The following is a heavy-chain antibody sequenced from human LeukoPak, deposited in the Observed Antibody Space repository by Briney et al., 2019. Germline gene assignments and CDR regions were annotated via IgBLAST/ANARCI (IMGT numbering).Heavy chain of an antibody. V-gene: IGHV4-59*01. J-gene: IGHJ4*02. CDR3: ARVQIAYSYGLFDY. Sequence: PSETLSLTCTVSGGSTSSYYWSWIRQPPGKGLEWIGYIYYSGSTNYNPSLKSRVTISVHTSKNQFSLKLSSVTAADTAVYYCARVQIAYSYGLFDYWGQGTLVTVSS. CDR2: IYYSGST. CDR1: GGSTSSYY. D-gene: IGHD5-18*01.